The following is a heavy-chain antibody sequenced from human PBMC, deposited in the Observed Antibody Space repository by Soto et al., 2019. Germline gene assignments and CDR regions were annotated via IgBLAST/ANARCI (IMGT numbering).Heavy chain of an antibody. CDR3: TTDVRDYYDSSGYYYWAFDI. V-gene: IGHV3-15*01. CDR1: GYSFTTYW. D-gene: IGHD3-22*01. CDR2: IKSKTDGGTT. J-gene: IGHJ3*02. Sequence: ESLTISCTGSGYSFTTYWINLVRQAPGKGLEWVGRIKSKTDGGTTDYAAPVKGRFTISRDDSKNTLYLQMNSLKTEDTAVYYCTTDVRDYYDSSGYYYWAFDIWGQGTMVTV.